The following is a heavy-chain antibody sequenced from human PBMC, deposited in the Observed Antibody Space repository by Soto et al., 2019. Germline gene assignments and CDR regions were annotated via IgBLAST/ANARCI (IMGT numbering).Heavy chain of an antibody. CDR2: IKQDGSEK. D-gene: IGHD2-2*01. CDR3: AIDLIVVVPAAIPDY. V-gene: IGHV3-7*01. CDR1: GFTFSSYW. Sequence: EVQLVESGGGLVQPGGSLRLSCAASGFTFSSYWMSWVRQAPGKGLEWVANIKQDGSEKYYVDSVKGRFTISRDNAKNSLYLQMNSLRAEDTAVYYCAIDLIVVVPAAIPDYWGQGTLVTVSS. J-gene: IGHJ4*02.